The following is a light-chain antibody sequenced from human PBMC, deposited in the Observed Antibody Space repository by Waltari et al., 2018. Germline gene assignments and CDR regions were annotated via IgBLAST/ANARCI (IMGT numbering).Light chain of an antibody. J-gene: IGLJ3*02. Sequence: QSVLTQPPSVSGAPGQRVTISCTWSSPNIGAGYDIHWYQQLPGAAPKLLIYANTNRPSVVPDRFSGSKSATSASLAITGLQAEDEADYYCQSYDNSLSGRWVFGGGTKLTVL. CDR1: SPNIGAGYD. CDR2: ANT. CDR3: QSYDNSLSGRWV. V-gene: IGLV1-40*01.